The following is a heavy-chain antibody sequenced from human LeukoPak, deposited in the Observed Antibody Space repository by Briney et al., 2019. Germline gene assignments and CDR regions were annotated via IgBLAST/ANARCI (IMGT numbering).Heavy chain of an antibody. CDR1: GFTFSDYH. CDR2: ISGSGTAV. Sequence: GGSLRLSCAASGFTFSDYHMAWIRQAPGKGLEYISCISGSGTAVSYVDSVKGRFTISRDNAKNSLYLQMNSLRAEDTAVYYCASFPFGGPVDPWGQGTLVTVSS. CDR3: ASFPFGGPVDP. D-gene: IGHD4-23*01. J-gene: IGHJ5*02. V-gene: IGHV3-11*04.